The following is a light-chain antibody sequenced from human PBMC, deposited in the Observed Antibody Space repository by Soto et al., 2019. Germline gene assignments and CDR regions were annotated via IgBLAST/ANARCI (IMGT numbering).Light chain of an antibody. CDR1: QSVSNDF. CDR3: QQYGSSHPRT. J-gene: IGKJ1*01. Sequence: EIALMQSPGILSLSPGERATLSCRASQSVSNDFLAWYQPKPGQATRLIIYGASTRANDVPDRFSGSGSGSDFTLSISRLEPEDFAVYYCQQYGSSHPRTFGQGTKVDIK. CDR2: GAS. V-gene: IGKV3-20*01.